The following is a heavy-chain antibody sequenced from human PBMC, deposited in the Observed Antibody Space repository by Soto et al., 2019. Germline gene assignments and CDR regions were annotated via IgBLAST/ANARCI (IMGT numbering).Heavy chain of an antibody. J-gene: IGHJ4*02. CDR2: IIPMFGTP. Sequence: QVQLVQSGAEVKKPGSSVKVSCKVSGGPFSSYAISWVRQAPGQGLEWMGVIIPMFGTPNYAQKFQDRFSITADESTSTAYMELSSLRSEDTAVYYCANFVVIGPTRSDYWGQGTLVIVSS. V-gene: IGHV1-69*12. D-gene: IGHD3-22*01. CDR1: GGPFSSYA. CDR3: ANFVVIGPTRSDY.